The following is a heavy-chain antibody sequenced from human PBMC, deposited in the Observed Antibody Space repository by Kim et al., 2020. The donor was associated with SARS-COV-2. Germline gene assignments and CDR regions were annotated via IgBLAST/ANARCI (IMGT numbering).Heavy chain of an antibody. CDR3: ARDLETAGAAAGLDAFDI. Sequence: ASVKVSCKASGYTFTSYGISWVRQAPGQGLEWMGWISAYNGNTNYAQKLQGRVTMTTDTSTSTAYMELRSLRSDDTAVYYCARDLETAGAAAGLDAFDIWGQGTMVTVSS. D-gene: IGHD6-13*01. J-gene: IGHJ3*02. V-gene: IGHV1-18*01. CDR1: GYTFTSYG. CDR2: ISAYNGNT.